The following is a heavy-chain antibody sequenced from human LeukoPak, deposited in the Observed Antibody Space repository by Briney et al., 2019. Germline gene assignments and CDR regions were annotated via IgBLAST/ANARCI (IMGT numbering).Heavy chain of an antibody. V-gene: IGHV3-73*01. Sequence: PGGSLRLSCAASGYKFSVNAIHWVRQASGQGLEWIGRIRSKANNYATAFAASVEGRFTLSRDDSKNTVYLQMNNLKTDDTAVYYCVRYRMQMADWYFDLWGRGTLVTVSS. CDR2: IRSKANNYAT. J-gene: IGHJ2*01. CDR3: VRYRMQMADWYFDL. CDR1: GYKFSVNA. D-gene: IGHD3-16*02.